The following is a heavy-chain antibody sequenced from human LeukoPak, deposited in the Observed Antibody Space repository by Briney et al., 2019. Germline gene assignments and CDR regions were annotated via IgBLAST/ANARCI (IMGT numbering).Heavy chain of an antibody. J-gene: IGHJ4*02. CDR1: GGSISNSSYY. CDR2: IYYSGST. D-gene: IGHD5-12*01. CDR3: ARGGGYSGYDY. Sequence: SETLSLTCTVSGGSISNSSYYWGWIRQPPGKGLEWIGSIYYSGSTYYNPSLKSRVTISVDTSKNQFSLKLSSVTAADTAVYYCARGGGYSGYDYWGQGTLVTVSS. V-gene: IGHV4-39*07.